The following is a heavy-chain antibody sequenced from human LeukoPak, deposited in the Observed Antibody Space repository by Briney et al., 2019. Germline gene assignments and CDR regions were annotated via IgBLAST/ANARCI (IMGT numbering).Heavy chain of an antibody. J-gene: IGHJ1*01. CDR1: GFTFSTYW. V-gene: IGHV3-74*01. D-gene: IGHD3-22*01. CDR3: ARAPSEIGGYYPEYFRH. CDR2: IKRVGST. Sequence: GGSLRLSCAASGFTFSTYWMHWVRQAPGKGLVWVSRIKRVGSTNYADSVKGRFTISRDNANNTLSLQMNSLRPEDTGVYYCARAPSEIGGYYPEYFRHWGQGTLVSVSS.